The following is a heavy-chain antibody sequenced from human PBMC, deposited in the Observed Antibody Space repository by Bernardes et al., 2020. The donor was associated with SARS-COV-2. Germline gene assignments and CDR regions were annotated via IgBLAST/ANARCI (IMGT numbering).Heavy chain of an antibody. CDR3: ARHQNDDGGPFYYYYGMDV. CDR2: IHYSGST. Sequence: SETLSLTCNVSGGSISSSSYYWGRIRQRPGKGLVWIGSIHYSGSTYNNTSPKSRVTISVDTSKNQFSLKLSSVTAADTAVYYCARHQNDDGGPFYYYYGMDVWGQGTTVTVSS. V-gene: IGHV4-39*01. CDR1: GGSISSSSYY. J-gene: IGHJ6*02. D-gene: IGHD4-17*01.